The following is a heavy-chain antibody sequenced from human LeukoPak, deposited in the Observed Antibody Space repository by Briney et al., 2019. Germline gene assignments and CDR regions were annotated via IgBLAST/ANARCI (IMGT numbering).Heavy chain of an antibody. Sequence: EASVKVSFKASGYTFTGYSMHWVRQAPGQGLEWMGLSNGDKGNTRYSQEFQGRVTITRDTSASTAYMELSSLRSEDMAVYYCARGAGSGAFLIDYWGQGTLVTVSS. CDR1: GYTFTGYS. J-gene: IGHJ4*02. CDR3: ARGAGSGAFLIDY. CDR2: SNGDKGNT. V-gene: IGHV1-3*02. D-gene: IGHD3-10*01.